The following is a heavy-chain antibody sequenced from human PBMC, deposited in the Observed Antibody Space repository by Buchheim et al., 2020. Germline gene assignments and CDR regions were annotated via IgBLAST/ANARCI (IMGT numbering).Heavy chain of an antibody. CDR3: AKGLYSSGWYRESSPYYYYYGMDV. J-gene: IGHJ6*02. CDR2: ISYDGSNK. Sequence: QVQLVESGGGVVQPGRSLRLSCAASGFTFSSYGMHWVRQAPGKGLEWVAVISYDGSNKYYADSVKGRFTISRDNSKNTLYLQMNSLRAEDTAVYYCAKGLYSSGWYRESSPYYYYYGMDVWGQGTT. V-gene: IGHV3-30*18. D-gene: IGHD6-19*01. CDR1: GFTFSSYG.